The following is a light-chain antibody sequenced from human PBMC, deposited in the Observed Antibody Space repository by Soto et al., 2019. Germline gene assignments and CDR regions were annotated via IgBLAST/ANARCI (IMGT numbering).Light chain of an antibody. V-gene: IGLV1-51*01. Sequence: QSVLTQPPSVSAAPGQKVTISCSGSTSNNGNNYVSWYQHLPGAAPKLLIYDYNRRPSGIPDRFSGSRSGTLATLGITGLQTGDEADYYCATWDSSLRAYVFGAGTKLTVL. CDR2: DYN. CDR1: TSNNGNNY. CDR3: ATWDSSLRAYV. J-gene: IGLJ1*01.